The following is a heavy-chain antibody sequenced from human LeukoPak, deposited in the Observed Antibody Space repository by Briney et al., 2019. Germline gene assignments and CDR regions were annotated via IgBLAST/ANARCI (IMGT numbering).Heavy chain of an antibody. D-gene: IGHD2-15*01. Sequence: GGSLSLSCAASGFTFSSYGLHWVRQAPGKGLEWVAVIRYDGSNKYYADPVKGRFTISSDNSTNTLYLQMISPGAADSAVVYGASLGGLKGSFAIGGQGTMVTVS. V-gene: IGHV3-33*03. CDR3: ASLGGLKGSFAI. CDR1: GFTFSSYG. J-gene: IGHJ3*02. CDR2: IRYDGSNK.